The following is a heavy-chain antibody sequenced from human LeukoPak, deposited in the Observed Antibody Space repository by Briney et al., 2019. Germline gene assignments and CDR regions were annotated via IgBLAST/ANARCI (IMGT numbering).Heavy chain of an antibody. J-gene: IGHJ4*02. Sequence: SETLSLTCTVSGDSIRNYYWNWIRQPPGKGLEWIGDISYIGSTNYNPSLDSRVTISLDTSKNQFSLKLRSVTAADTAVYYCASSYTSDWSYYFHYWGQGALVTVSS. D-gene: IGHD6-19*01. CDR1: GDSIRNYY. CDR3: ASSYTSDWSYYFHY. V-gene: IGHV4-59*08. CDR2: ISYIGST.